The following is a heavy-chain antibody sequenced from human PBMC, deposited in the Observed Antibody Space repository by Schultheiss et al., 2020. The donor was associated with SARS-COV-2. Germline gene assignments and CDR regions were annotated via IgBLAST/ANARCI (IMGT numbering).Heavy chain of an antibody. Sequence: SETLSLTCTVSGGSISSGDYYWSWIRQPPGKGLEWIGEINHSGSTNYNPSLKSRVTMSVDTSKNQFSLKLSSVTAADTAVYYCARGHYYYDSSGYFSVLDYWGQGTLVTVSS. CDR2: INHSGST. J-gene: IGHJ4*02. D-gene: IGHD3-22*01. CDR3: ARGHYYYDSSGYFSVLDY. V-gene: IGHV4-61*08. CDR1: GGSISSGDYY.